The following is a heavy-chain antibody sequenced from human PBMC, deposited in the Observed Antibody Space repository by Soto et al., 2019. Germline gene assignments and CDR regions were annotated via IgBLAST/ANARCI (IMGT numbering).Heavy chain of an antibody. CDR3: ARVAINSTDAFDI. Sequence: LSDTLSLTCTVSGGSISSYYWSWIRQPPGKGLEWIGYIYYSGSTNYNPSLKSRVTISVDTSKNQFSLKLSSVTAADTAVYYCARVAINSTDAFDIWGQGTMVTVSS. J-gene: IGHJ3*02. V-gene: IGHV4-59*01. CDR1: GGSISSYY. CDR2: IYYSGST. D-gene: IGHD5-12*01.